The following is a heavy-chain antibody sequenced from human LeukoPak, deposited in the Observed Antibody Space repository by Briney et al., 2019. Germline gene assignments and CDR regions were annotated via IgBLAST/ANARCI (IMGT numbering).Heavy chain of an antibody. V-gene: IGHV3-30*02. CDR1: GYSFTSYW. CDR3: AKDEGDYVWGSYRPRPDAFDI. CDR2: IRYDGSNK. J-gene: IGHJ3*02. Sequence: GESLKISCKGSGYSFTSYWIGWVRQMPGKGLEWVAFIRYDGSNKYYADSVKGRFTISRDNSKNTLYLQMNSLRAEDTAVYYCAKDEGDYVWGSYRPRPDAFDIWGQGTMVTVSS. D-gene: IGHD3-16*02.